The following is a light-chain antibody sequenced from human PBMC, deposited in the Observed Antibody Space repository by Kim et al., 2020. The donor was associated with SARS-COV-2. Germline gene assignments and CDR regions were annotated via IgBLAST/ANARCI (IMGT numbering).Light chain of an antibody. CDR2: DAS. Sequence: SWAPGDRATLSCRASQSVHTFLAWYQQRPGQAPRLLISDASNRATGIPARFSGGGSGTDFTLTISSLELEDFAIYYCQQRSVWPLTFGGGTRLEI. CDR1: QSVHTF. V-gene: IGKV3-11*01. J-gene: IGKJ4*01. CDR3: QQRSVWPLT.